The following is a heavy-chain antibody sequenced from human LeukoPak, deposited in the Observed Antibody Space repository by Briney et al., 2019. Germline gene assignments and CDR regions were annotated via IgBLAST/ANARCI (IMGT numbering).Heavy chain of an antibody. CDR3: ARGPEWEPYYFDY. CDR1: GSTFSSYA. Sequence: GRSLRLSCAASGSTFSSYAMHWVRQAPGKGLEWVAVISYDGSSKNYADSVKGRFTNSRDNSKNTLYLQMNSLRAEDTAVYYCARGPEWEPYYFDYWGQGTLVTVSS. J-gene: IGHJ4*02. CDR2: ISYDGSSK. V-gene: IGHV3-30-3*01. D-gene: IGHD1-26*01.